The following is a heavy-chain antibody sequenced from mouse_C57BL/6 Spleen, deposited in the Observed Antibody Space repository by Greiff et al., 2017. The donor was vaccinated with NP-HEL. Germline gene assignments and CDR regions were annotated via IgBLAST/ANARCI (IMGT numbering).Heavy chain of an antibody. CDR1: GYTFTSYW. CDR2: INPRNGGT. V-gene: IGHV1-53*01. J-gene: IGHJ1*03. D-gene: IGHD2-2*01. CDR3: ARDYGYGDWYFDV. Sequence: VQLQQPGTELVKPGASVKLSCKASGYTFTSYWMHWVKQRPGQGLEWIGNINPRNGGTNYNEKFKSKATLTVDKSSSTAYMQLSSLTSEDSAVYYCARDYGYGDWYFDVWGTGTTVTVSS.